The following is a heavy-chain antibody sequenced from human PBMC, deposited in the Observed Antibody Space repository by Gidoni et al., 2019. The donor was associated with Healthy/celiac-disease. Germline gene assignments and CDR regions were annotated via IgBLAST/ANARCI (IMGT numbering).Heavy chain of an antibody. V-gene: IGHV4-39*01. CDR3: ARHHKGGGFNFDY. J-gene: IGHJ4*02. Sequence: QLQLQESGPGLVKPSEPLSLTCTVSGGSIRSSSYYWGWIRQPPGKGLEWIGSIYYSGSTYYNPSLKSRVTISVETSKNQFSLKLSSVTAADTAVYYCARHHKGGGFNFDYWGQGTLVTVS. CDR1: GGSIRSSSYY. D-gene: IGHD3-16*01. CDR2: IYYSGST.